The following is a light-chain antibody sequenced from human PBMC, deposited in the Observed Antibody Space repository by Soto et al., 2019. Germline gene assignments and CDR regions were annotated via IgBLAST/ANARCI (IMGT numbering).Light chain of an antibody. Sequence: QPVLTQSPSASASLGTSVKGTCTLSSGHSSYAIAWHQQQPEKVPRYLMKLNSDGGHSKWDGIADPLSGPSSGDERYLTISCLCYEDEADYYCQTLGTGIVVFGGGTKLTVL. CDR3: QTLGTGIVV. CDR1: SGHSSYA. V-gene: IGLV4-69*01. CDR2: LNSDGGH. J-gene: IGLJ2*01.